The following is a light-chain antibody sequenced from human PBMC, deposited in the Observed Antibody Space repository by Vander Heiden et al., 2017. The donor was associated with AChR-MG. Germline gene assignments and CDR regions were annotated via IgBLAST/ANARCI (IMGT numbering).Light chain of an antibody. CDR1: SSNIGAGYD. CDR3: QSYDSSLSDVV. V-gene: IGLV1-40*01. J-gene: IGLJ2*01. Sequence: QSVLTQPPSVSGAPGQRVTISCPGSSSNIGAGYDVHWYQRLPGTAPKLLIFGNNNRPSGVPDRFSGSKSGTSASLAITRLQAEDEADYYCQSYDSSLSDVVFGGGTKLTVL. CDR2: GNN.